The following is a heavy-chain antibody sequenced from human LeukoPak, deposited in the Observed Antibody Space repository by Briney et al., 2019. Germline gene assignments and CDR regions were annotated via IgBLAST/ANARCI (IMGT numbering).Heavy chain of an antibody. CDR1: GGSISSYY. J-gene: IGHJ3*02. V-gene: IGHV4-59*12. CDR3: AREGGSSTSWYPGAFDI. D-gene: IGHD2-2*01. Sequence: SETLSLTCTVSGGSISSYYWSWIRQPPGKGLEWIGYIYYSGSTYYNPSLKSRVTISVDTSKNQFSLKLSSVTAADTAVYYCAREGGSSTSWYPGAFDIWGQGTMVTVSS. CDR2: IYYSGST.